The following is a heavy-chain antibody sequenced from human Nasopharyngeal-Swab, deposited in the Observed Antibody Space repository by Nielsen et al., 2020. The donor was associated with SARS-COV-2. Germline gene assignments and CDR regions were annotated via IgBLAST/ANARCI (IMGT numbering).Heavy chain of an antibody. J-gene: IGHJ6*02. CDR2: IYPGDSDT. Sequence: VRQMPGKGLEWMGIIYPGDSDTRYSPSFQGQVTISADKSISTAYLQWSSLKASDTAMYYCARAVVGTYYYYGMDVWGQGTTVTVSS. D-gene: IGHD6-19*01. V-gene: IGHV5-51*01. CDR3: ARAVVGTYYYYGMDV.